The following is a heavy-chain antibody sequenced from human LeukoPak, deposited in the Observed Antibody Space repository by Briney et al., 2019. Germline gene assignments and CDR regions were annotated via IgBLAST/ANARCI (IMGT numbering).Heavy chain of an antibody. D-gene: IGHD5-18*01. V-gene: IGHV3-30*18. CDR3: AKSQKTAMVVFDY. CDR2: ISYDGSNK. J-gene: IGHJ4*02. CDR1: GFTFSSYG. Sequence: GGSLRLSCAASGFTFSSYGMHWVRQAPGKGLEWVAVISYDGSNKYYADSVKGRFTISRDNSKNTLYLQMNSLRAEDTAVYYCAKSQKTAMVVFDYWGQGTLVTVSS.